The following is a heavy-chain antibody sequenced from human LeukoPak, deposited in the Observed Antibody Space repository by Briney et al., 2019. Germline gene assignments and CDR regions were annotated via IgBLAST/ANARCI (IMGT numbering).Heavy chain of an antibody. D-gene: IGHD6-19*01. Sequence: ASVKVSCKASGYTFTSYGISWVRQAPGQGLEWMGWISAYNGNTNYAQKLQGRVTMTTDTSTSTAYMELRSLRSDDTAVYYCARDRGAVDPNWFDPWGQGTLVTVSS. V-gene: IGHV1-18*01. CDR3: ARDRGAVDPNWFDP. J-gene: IGHJ5*02. CDR1: GYTFTSYG. CDR2: ISAYNGNT.